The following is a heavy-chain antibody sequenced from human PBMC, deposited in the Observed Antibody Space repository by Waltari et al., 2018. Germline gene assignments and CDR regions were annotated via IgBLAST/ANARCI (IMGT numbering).Heavy chain of an antibody. D-gene: IGHD5-12*01. V-gene: IGHV1-2*02. CDR2: INPNSGDT. CDR1: GYTFTGYY. CDR3: ARSPDIVAEIDY. J-gene: IGHJ4*02. Sequence: QVQLVQSGAAVKKPGASVTVSCKASGYTFTGYYMHWVRQAPGQGLEWMGWINPNSGDTNYAQKFQGRVTMTRDTSISTAYMELSRLRSDDTAVYYCARSPDIVAEIDYWGQGTLVTVSS.